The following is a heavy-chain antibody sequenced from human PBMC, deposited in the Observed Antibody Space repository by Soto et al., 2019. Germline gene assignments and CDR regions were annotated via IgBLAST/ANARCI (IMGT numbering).Heavy chain of an antibody. CDR3: AKDGLNYYGSGSYPIDY. CDR2: ISGSGGST. J-gene: IGHJ4*02. Sequence: EVQLLESGGGLVQPGGSLRLSCAASGFTFSSYAMSWVRQAPGKGLEWVSAISGSGGSTYYADSVKGRFTISRDNSKNTLYLQMNSLRAEDTAVYYCAKDGLNYYGSGSYPIDYWGQGTLVTVSS. CDR1: GFTFSSYA. V-gene: IGHV3-23*01. D-gene: IGHD3-10*01.